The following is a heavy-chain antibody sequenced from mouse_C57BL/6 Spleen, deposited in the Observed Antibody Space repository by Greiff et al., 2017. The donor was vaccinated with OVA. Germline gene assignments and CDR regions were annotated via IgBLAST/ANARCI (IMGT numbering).Heavy chain of an antibody. CDR1: GYTFTSYW. V-gene: IGHV1-52*01. CDR2: IDPSDSET. Sequence: QVQLQQPGAELVRPGSSVKLSCKASGYTFTSYWMHWVKQRPIQGLEWIGNIDPSDSETHYNQKFKDKATLTVDKSSSPAYMQLSSLTSEDSAVYDCARGGWDGSSLYYDAMDYWGQGTSVTVSS. D-gene: IGHD1-1*01. J-gene: IGHJ4*01. CDR3: ARGGWDGSSLYYDAMDY.